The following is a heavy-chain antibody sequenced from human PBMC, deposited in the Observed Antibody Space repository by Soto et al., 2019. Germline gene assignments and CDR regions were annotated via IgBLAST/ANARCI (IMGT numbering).Heavy chain of an antibody. CDR3: AMEYCSSTSWYRDY. J-gene: IGHJ4*02. Sequence: QVQLVQSGAEVKKPGSSVKVSCKASGGTFSSYTISWVRQAPGQGLEWMGRIIPILGIANYAQKFQGRVMXTADKSTSTAYMELSSLRSEDTAVYYCAMEYCSSTSWYRDYWGQGTLVTVSS. CDR1: GGTFSSYT. D-gene: IGHD2-2*02. CDR2: IIPILGIA. V-gene: IGHV1-69*02.